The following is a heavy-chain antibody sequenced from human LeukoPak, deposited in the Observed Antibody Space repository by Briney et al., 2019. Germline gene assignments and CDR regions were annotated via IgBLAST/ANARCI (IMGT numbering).Heavy chain of an antibody. CDR2: IYHSGRT. CDR3: AIHYTEDIVVGPAASPETRNNWFDP. V-gene: IGHV4-38-2*02. J-gene: IGHJ5*02. CDR1: AYSISSGYY. D-gene: IGHD2-2*01. Sequence: SETLSLTCTVSAYSISSGYYWGWIRQPPGKGLGWIGSIYHSGRTYYNPSLKSRVTISVDTSKNQFSLKLRSVTAADTALYYCAIHYTEDIVVGPAASPETRNNWFDPWGQGTLVTVSS.